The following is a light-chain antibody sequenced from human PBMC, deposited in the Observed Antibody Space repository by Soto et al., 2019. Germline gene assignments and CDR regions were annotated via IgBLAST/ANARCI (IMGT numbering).Light chain of an antibody. J-gene: IGLJ1*01. CDR3: SSYTSSSTLNV. V-gene: IGLV2-14*01. CDR2: EVS. Sequence: QSALTQPASVSGSPGQSITLSCTGTSSDVGGYNYVYWYQQHPGKAPQLMIYEVSNRPSGVSDRFSGSKSGHTASLTLSGLQAEDEADYYCSSYTSSSTLNVFGTGTKLTVL. CDR1: SSDVGGYNY.